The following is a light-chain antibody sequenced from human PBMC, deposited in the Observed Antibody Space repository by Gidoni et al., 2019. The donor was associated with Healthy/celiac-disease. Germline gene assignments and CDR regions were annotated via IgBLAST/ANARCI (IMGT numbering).Light chain of an antibody. CDR3: SSYTSSSIVV. V-gene: IGLV2-14*01. CDR2: YVS. Sequence: QHARTQPASVSGSPGHSITISCTGTSSDVGGYNYVSCSQQHPVKAPKLWIYYVSNRPAGVSNRFSCAKSGKTASLTISGLQAEDEADYYCSSYTSSSIVVFGGGTKLTVL. J-gene: IGLJ2*01. CDR1: SSDVGGYNY.